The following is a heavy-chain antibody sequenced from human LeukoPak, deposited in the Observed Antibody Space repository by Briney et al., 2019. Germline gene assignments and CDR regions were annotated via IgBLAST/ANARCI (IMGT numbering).Heavy chain of an antibody. CDR3: ARHRATGTWSDFDY. CDR1: GYTFTHNW. D-gene: IGHD1-14*01. CDR2: SFPADSNT. Sequence: GESLKISCKVSGYTFTHNWIGWVRQKSGRGLEWLGVSFPADSNTAYNSSFRGQVTISVDKSIDTAYLQWGSLKASDSAIYYCARHRATGTWSDFDYWGQGTVVTVSS. V-gene: IGHV5-51*01. J-gene: IGHJ4*02.